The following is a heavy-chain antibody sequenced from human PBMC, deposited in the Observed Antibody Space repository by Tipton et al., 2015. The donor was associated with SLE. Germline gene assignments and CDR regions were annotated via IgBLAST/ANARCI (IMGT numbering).Heavy chain of an antibody. CDR2: MYYRGTT. J-gene: IGHJ6*02. CDR3: ARLREGYNYYYGMDV. CDR1: GDSISSSSYY. V-gene: IGHV4-39*07. Sequence: TLSLTCIVSGDSISSSSYYWGWIRQTPGTGLEWIGSMYYRGTTYHNPSLKSRVTISDDTSKNQFSLRLSSVTAADTAVFYCARLREGYNYYYGMDVWGQGTTVTVSS. D-gene: IGHD1-26*01.